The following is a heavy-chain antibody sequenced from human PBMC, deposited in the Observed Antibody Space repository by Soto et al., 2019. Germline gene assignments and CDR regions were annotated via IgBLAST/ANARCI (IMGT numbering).Heavy chain of an antibody. J-gene: IGHJ6*02. D-gene: IGHD2-8*01. CDR1: GFTFNSYA. V-gene: IGHV3-23*01. Sequence: EVHLLESGGDLVQPGGSLRLSCAASGFTFNSYAMSWVRQAPGKGLEWISDISASGGTTHYADSVKGRFTVSRDNSKDTLYLQMSSLRAEDTAIYYCVKAHLYSQWRFFYGMDVWGQGTTVTVSS. CDR3: VKAHLYSQWRFFYGMDV. CDR2: ISASGGTT.